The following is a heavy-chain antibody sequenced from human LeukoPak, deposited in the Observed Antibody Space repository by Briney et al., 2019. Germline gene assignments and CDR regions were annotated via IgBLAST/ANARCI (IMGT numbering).Heavy chain of an antibody. Sequence: PGGSLRLSCAASGFTFSSFWMHWVRQAPGKGLVWVSRINSVGSSTSYADSVKGRFTISRDSAKNTLYLQMNSLRAEDTAVYYCARERTSGWDAFDFWGQGTLVTVSS. J-gene: IGHJ4*02. CDR2: INSVGSST. V-gene: IGHV3-74*01. D-gene: IGHD6-19*01. CDR3: ARERTSGWDAFDF. CDR1: GFTFSSFW.